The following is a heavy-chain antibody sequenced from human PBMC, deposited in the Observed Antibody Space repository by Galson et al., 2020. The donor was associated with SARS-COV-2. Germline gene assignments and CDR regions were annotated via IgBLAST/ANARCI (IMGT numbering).Heavy chain of an antibody. V-gene: IGHV5-51*01. CDR1: GYSFTSYW. D-gene: IGHD2-8*01. CDR3: ARQGGRYCTNGVCYTDYYYYMDV. Sequence: GESLKISCKGSGYSFTSYWIGWVRQMPGKGLEWMGIIYPGDSDTRYSPSFQGQVTISADKSISTAYLQWSSLKASDTAMYYCARQGGRYCTNGVCYTDYYYYMDVRGKGTTVTVSS. CDR2: IYPGDSDT. J-gene: IGHJ6*03.